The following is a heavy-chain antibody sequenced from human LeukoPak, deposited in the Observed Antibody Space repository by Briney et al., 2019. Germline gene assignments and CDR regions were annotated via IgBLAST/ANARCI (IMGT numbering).Heavy chain of an antibody. CDR2: INPNSGGT. Sequence: GASVKVSCKASGYTFTGYYMHWVRQAPGQGLEWMGWINPNSGGTNYAQKFQGRVTMTRDTSISTAYMELSRLRSDDTAVYYCASESPPESLPADNNWFDPWGQGTLVTVSS. CDR1: GYTFTGYY. V-gene: IGHV1-2*02. D-gene: IGHD2-2*01. J-gene: IGHJ5*02. CDR3: ASESPPESLPADNNWFDP.